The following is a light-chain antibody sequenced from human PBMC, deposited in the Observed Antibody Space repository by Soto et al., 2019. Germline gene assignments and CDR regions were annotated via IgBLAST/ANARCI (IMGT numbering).Light chain of an antibody. Sequence: QSVLTQPPSASGSPGQSVTISCTGTSSDVGGYNYVSWYQQHPGKAPKLIISEVSKRPSGVPDRFSGSKSGNTASLTVSGLQAEDEADYYCTSHARTNNYVFGNGTKVTV. CDR1: SSDVGGYNY. J-gene: IGLJ1*01. CDR3: TSHARTNNYV. CDR2: EVS. V-gene: IGLV2-8*01.